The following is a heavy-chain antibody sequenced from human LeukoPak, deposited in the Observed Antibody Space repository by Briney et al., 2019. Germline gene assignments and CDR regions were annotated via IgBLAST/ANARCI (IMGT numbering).Heavy chain of an antibody. CDR3: AVAYCGGDCYYYYAMDV. V-gene: IGHV1-46*03. Sequence: ASVKVSCKTSGYTFTSYYLHWVRQAPGQGLEWMGIINPSGGSTTYPQKFQGRVTMTRDPSTSTVYMELSSLRSEDTAVYYCAVAYCGGDCYYYYAMDVWGQGITVIVSS. D-gene: IGHD2-21*02. CDR2: INPSGGST. J-gene: IGHJ6*02. CDR1: GYTFTSYY.